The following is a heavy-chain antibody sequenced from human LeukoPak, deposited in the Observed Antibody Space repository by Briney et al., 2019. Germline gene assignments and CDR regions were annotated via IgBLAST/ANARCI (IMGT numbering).Heavy chain of an antibody. D-gene: IGHD3-22*01. CDR3: ARGSTYYDSSGQVPFDY. J-gene: IGHJ4*02. CDR2: ISGNGDYT. Sequence: GGSLRLSCAASGFTFRSYAMSWVRQAPGKGLEWVSTISGNGDYTYYADSVKGRFTISRDNSKETLYLQMNSLRAEDTAVYYCARGSTYYDSSGQVPFDYWGQGTLVTVSS. V-gene: IGHV3-23*01. CDR1: GFTFRSYA.